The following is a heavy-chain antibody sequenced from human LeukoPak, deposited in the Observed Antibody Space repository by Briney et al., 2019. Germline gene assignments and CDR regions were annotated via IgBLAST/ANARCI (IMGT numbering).Heavy chain of an antibody. Sequence: SETLSLTCTVSGGSISSYYWSWIRQPAGKGLEWIGRIYTSGSTNYNPSLKSRVTMSVDTSKNQFSLKLSSVTAADTAVYYCARVRAVTPVTITMIVGYFDYWGQGTLVTVSS. V-gene: IGHV4-4*07. D-gene: IGHD3-22*01. CDR2: IYTSGST. J-gene: IGHJ4*02. CDR3: ARVRAVTPVTITMIVGYFDY. CDR1: GGSISSYY.